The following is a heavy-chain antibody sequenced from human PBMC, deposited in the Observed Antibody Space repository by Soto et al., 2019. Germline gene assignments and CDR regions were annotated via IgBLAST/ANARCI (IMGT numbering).Heavy chain of an antibody. Sequence: ASVKVSCKASGYTFTSYYMHRVRQAPGQGLEWMGIINPSGGSTSYAQKFQGRVTMTRDTSTSTVYMELSSLRSEDTALYYCARDQILAVAGYYFDYWGQGTLVTVSS. CDR1: GYTFTSYY. V-gene: IGHV1-46*01. D-gene: IGHD6-19*01. CDR3: ARDQILAVAGYYFDY. CDR2: INPSGGST. J-gene: IGHJ4*02.